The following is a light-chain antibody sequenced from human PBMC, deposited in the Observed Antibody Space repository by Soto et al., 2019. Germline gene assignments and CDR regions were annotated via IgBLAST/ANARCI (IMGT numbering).Light chain of an antibody. Sequence: QSVLTQPPSASGTPGQRVTISCSGYNSNIGSNYVYWYQQFPGTAPKLLIYRDNQRPSGVPDRFSGSKSGISASLAISGLRSEDEADYYCASYTSSTTQVFGGGTKLTVL. CDR3: ASYTSSTTQV. CDR1: NSNIGSNY. CDR2: RDN. J-gene: IGLJ3*02. V-gene: IGLV1-47*01.